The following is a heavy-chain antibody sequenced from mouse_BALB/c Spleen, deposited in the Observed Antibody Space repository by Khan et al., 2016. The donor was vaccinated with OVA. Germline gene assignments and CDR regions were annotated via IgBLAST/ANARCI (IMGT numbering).Heavy chain of an antibody. CDR3: ARELRLGGFAY. CDR1: GFSLTGFG. V-gene: IGHV2-6-7*01. CDR2: IWGDGST. Sequence: QVQLKESGPGLVAPSQSLSITCTVSGFSLTGFGINWVRQPPGKGLEWLGMIWGDGSTDYNSVLKSSLSISKDNSKSQVFLKMNSLQTDDTARYYCARELRLGGFAYWGQGTLVTVSA. J-gene: IGHJ3*01. D-gene: IGHD1-2*01.